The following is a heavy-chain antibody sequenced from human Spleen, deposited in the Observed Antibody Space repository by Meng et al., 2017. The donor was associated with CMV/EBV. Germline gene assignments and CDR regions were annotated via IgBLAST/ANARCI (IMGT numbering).Heavy chain of an antibody. D-gene: IGHD1-26*01. CDR1: GGFSRQGSSY. CDR3: ARIGYSGRSGNWFDP. J-gene: IGHJ5*02. V-gene: IGHV4-61*01. CDR2: VYYSGGT. Sequence: GGFSRQGSSYWSRIRRTPGKKLEWFMCVYYSGGTNNNPSLKNRITISVEETKNQFSLKLRSVTAADTAVYYCARIGYSGRSGNWFDPWGQGTLVTVSS.